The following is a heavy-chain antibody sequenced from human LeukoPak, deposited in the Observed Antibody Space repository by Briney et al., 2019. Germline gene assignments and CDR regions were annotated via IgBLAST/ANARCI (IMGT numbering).Heavy chain of an antibody. V-gene: IGHV4-39*01. CDR2: IYYSGST. D-gene: IGHD3-22*01. Sequence: SETLSLTCTVSGGSISSSSYYWGWIRQPPGKGLVWIGSIYYSGSTYYNPSLKSRVTISVDTSKNQFSLKLSSVTAADTAVYYCGRRVAGSGYRDYWGQGTLVTVSS. CDR1: GGSISSSSYY. J-gene: IGHJ4*02. CDR3: GRRVAGSGYRDY.